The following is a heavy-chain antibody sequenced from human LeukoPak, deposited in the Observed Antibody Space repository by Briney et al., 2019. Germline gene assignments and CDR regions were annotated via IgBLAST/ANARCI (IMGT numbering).Heavy chain of an antibody. CDR3: ARHSRLEQPTKVTMVRGVIADYYMDV. J-gene: IGHJ6*03. CDR2: IYHSGST. D-gene: IGHD3-10*01. Sequence: SETLSLTCTVSGYSISSGYYWGWIRQPPGKGLEWIGSIYHSGSTYYNPSLKSRVTISVDTSKNQFSLKLSSVTAADTALYYCARHSRLEQPTKVTMVRGVIADYYMDVWGKGTMVTISS. V-gene: IGHV4-38-2*02. CDR1: GYSISSGYY.